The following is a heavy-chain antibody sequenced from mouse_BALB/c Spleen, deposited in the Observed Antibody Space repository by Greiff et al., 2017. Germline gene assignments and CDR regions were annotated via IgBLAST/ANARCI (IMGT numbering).Heavy chain of an antibody. CDR2: ISTYYGDA. V-gene: IGHV1S137*01. CDR3: ARRRYYDYDGGYAMDY. J-gene: IGHJ4*01. Sequence: VKLMESGAELVRPGVSVKISCKGSGYTFTDYAMHWVKQSHAKSLEWIGVISTYYGDASYNQKFKGKATMTVDKSSSTAYMELARLTSEDSAIYYCARRRYYDYDGGYAMDYWGQGTSVTVSS. CDR1: GYTFTDYA. D-gene: IGHD2-4*01.